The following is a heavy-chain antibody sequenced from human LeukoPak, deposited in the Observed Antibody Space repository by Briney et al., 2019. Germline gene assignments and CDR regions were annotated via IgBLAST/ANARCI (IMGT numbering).Heavy chain of an antibody. CDR2: ITSSGNSV. D-gene: IGHD1-26*01. V-gene: IGHV3-48*04. Sequence: SGGSLRLSCAASGFTFSSYSMNWVRQAPGKGLEWVSYITSSGNSVYYADSVNGRFTISRDNAKNSLYLQMNSLRAEDTAIYYCARDDIIMGAANWGQGTLVTVSS. J-gene: IGHJ4*02. CDR3: ARDDIIMGAAN. CDR1: GFTFSSYS.